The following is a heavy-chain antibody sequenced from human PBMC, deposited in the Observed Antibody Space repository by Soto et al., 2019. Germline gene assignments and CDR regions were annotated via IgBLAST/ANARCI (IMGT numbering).Heavy chain of an antibody. Sequence: EVQLLESGGDLVQPGGSLRLSCAASGFILSTYPMSWVRHAPGRGLQWLSTISGSGDRAFYADSVRGRFTISRDSSKNTLYLQMNSLGAEDTAIYYCAKESWKNYFENWGQGTLVTVSS. J-gene: IGHJ4*02. CDR3: AKESWKNYFEN. CDR1: GFILSTYP. V-gene: IGHV3-23*01. CDR2: ISGSGDRA. D-gene: IGHD1-1*01.